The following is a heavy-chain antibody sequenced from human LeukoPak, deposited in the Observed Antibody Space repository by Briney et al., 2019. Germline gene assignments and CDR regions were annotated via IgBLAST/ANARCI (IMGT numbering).Heavy chain of an antibody. J-gene: IGHJ4*02. D-gene: IGHD3-9*01. CDR3: ASQNYYDILTGYEGGLRFDY. V-gene: IGHV4-39*01. CDR1: GGSISSSSYY. Sequence: SETLSFTCTVSGGSISSSSYYWGWIRQPPGKWLEWIGSIYYSGSTYYNPSLKSRVTISVDTSKNQFSLKLSSVTAAYTAVYYCASQNYYDILTGYEGGLRFDYWGQGTLVTVSS. CDR2: IYYSGST.